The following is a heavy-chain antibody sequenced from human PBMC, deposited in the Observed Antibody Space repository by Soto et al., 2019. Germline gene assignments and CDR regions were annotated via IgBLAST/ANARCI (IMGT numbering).Heavy chain of an antibody. Sequence: QVQLVQSGAEVKKPGSSVKVSCKASGGTFSSYAISRVRQAPGQGLEWMGGIIPIFGTANYAQKFQGRVTITADESTSTAYMELSSLRYEDTAVYYCARDKGTIGYSYGRYYFDYWGQGTLVTVSS. J-gene: IGHJ4*02. V-gene: IGHV1-69*01. CDR1: GGTFSSYA. D-gene: IGHD5-18*01. CDR2: IIPIFGTA. CDR3: ARDKGTIGYSYGRYYFDY.